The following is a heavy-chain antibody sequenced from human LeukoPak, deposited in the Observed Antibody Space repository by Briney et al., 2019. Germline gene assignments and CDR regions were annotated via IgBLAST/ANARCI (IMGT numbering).Heavy chain of an antibody. V-gene: IGHV4-31*03. D-gene: IGHD4-11*01. CDR1: GGSIRSGGYY. J-gene: IGHJ5*02. Sequence: PSETLSLTCTVSGGSIRSGGYYWSWIRQHPGKGLEWIGNIYYSGSASYNPSFKSRVTISVDTSKNQFSLKLNSVTAADTAVYYCARGASNYGSFWFDPWGQGTLVTVSS. CDR2: IYYSGSA. CDR3: ARGASNYGSFWFDP.